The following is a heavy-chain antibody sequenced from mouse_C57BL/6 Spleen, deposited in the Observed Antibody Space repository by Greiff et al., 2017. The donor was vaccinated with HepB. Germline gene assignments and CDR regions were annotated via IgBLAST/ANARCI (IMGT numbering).Heavy chain of an antibody. D-gene: IGHD5-5*01. CDR3: AKKTPYASSGGAMDY. V-gene: IGHV2-5*01. Sequence: QVHVKQSGPGLVQPSQSLSITCTVSGFSLTSYGVHWVRQSPGKGLEWLGVIWRGGSTDYNAAFMSRLSITKDNSKSQVFFKMNSLQADDTAIYYCAKKTPYASSGGAMDYWGQGTSVTVSS. CDR1: GFSLTSYG. J-gene: IGHJ4*01. CDR2: IWRGGST.